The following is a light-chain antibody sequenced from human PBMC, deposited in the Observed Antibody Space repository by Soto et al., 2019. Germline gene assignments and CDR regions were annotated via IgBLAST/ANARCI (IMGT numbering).Light chain of an antibody. CDR1: SSNIGSNT. J-gene: IGLJ3*02. Sequence: QSVLTQPHSASGTPGQRVTISCSGSSSNIGSNTVNWYQQLPGTAPKLLIYSNNQRPSGVPDRFSGSKSGTSASLAISGLQSEVEADYYCAAWDDILNAWVFGGGTKLTVL. CDR3: AAWDDILNAWV. V-gene: IGLV1-44*01. CDR2: SNN.